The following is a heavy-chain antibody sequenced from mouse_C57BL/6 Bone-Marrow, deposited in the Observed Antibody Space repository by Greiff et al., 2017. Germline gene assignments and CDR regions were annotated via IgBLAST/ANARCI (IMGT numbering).Heavy chain of an antibody. CDR2: IWTGGGT. CDR3: ARNWRLRRSPWFAY. Sequence: VKLVESGPGLVAPSQSLSITCTVSGFLLTSYAISWVRQPPGKGLEWLGVIWTGGGTNYNSALKSRLSISKDNSKSQVFLKMNSLQTDDTARYYCARNWRLRRSPWFAYWGQGTLVTVSA. J-gene: IGHJ3*01. CDR1: GFLLTSYA. D-gene: IGHD2-4*01. V-gene: IGHV2-9-1*01.